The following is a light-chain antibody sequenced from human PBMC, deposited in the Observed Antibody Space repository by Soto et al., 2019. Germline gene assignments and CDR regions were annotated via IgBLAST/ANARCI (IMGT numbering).Light chain of an antibody. J-gene: IGKJ1*01. CDR1: QGIRND. CDR2: AAS. Sequence: DIQMTHSTSSLSASVGDRVTITCRASQGIRNDLGWYQQKPGKAPKRLIYAASSLQSGVPSRFSGSGSGTDFTLTISCLQSEDFATYYCQQYYSFPRTFGQGTKVDIK. CDR3: QQYYSFPRT. V-gene: IGKV1-17*01.